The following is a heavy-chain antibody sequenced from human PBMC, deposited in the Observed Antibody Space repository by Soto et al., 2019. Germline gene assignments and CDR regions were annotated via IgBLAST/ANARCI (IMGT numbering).Heavy chain of an antibody. CDR2: INPKSGGT. CDR3: AKGDSTDCSNGVCSFFYNHDMDV. D-gene: IGHD2-8*01. Sequence: ASVKVSCKASGYSFTDYHIHWVRQAPGQGLEWLGRINPKSGGTSTAQKFQGWVTMTTDTSISTASMELTRLTSEDTAIYYCAKGDSTDCSNGVCSFFYNHDMDVWGQGTTVTVSS. J-gene: IGHJ6*02. V-gene: IGHV1-2*04. CDR1: GYSFTDYH.